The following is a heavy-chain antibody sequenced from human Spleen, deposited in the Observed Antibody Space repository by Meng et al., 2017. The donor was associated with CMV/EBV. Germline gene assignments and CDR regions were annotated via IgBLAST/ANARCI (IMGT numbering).Heavy chain of an antibody. Sequence: GGSLRLSCAASRFTVNTNYMSWVRQTPGKGLEWVSIIHSGGSTHYADSVRGRFTISRDNSKNTLYLQMNSLRAEDTAVYYCAREGYDAFDIWGQGTMVTVSS. CDR3: AREGYDAFDI. CDR1: RFTVNTNY. V-gene: IGHV3-66*02. CDR2: IHSGGST. J-gene: IGHJ3*02. D-gene: IGHD1-1*01.